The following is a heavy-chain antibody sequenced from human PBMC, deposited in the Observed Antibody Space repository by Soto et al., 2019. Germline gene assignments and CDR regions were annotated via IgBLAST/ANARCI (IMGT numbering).Heavy chain of an antibody. J-gene: IGHJ3*02. Sequence: GASVKVSCKASGGTFSSYAISWVRQAPGQGLEWMGGIIPIFGTANYAQKFQGRVTITADESTSTAYMELSSLRSEDTAVYYCARPFTYYDILTGPPPPGDAFDIWGQGTMVTVSS. D-gene: IGHD3-9*01. CDR1: GGTFSSYA. CDR2: IIPIFGTA. CDR3: ARPFTYYDILTGPPPPGDAFDI. V-gene: IGHV1-69*13.